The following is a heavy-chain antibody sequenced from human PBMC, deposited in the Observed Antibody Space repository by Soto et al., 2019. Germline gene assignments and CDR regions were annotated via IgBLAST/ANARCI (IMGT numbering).Heavy chain of an antibody. D-gene: IGHD2-8*01. Sequence: LRLSCAASGFTFSTYWMIWVRQAPGKGLEWVANIKEDGSEKYYVDSVKGRFTISRDNAKNSLFLQMNSLRAEDTAVFYCARSPFCTNGVCPRFDYWGQGILVTVSS. CDR1: GFTFSTYW. CDR2: IKEDGSEK. J-gene: IGHJ4*02. V-gene: IGHV3-7*01. CDR3: ARSPFCTNGVCPRFDY.